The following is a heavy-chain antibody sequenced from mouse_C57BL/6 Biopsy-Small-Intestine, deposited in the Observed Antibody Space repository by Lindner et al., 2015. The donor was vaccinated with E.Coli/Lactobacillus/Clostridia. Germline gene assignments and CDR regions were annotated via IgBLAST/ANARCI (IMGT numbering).Heavy chain of an antibody. Sequence: SVKVSCKASGAAFVDYAISWVRQAPGQGLEWMGGLVPIFATPNYAQNFQGRVTITADESTSTVYMELSSLRSEDTGLYYCAGNRPPRVFDFDSWGQGTLITVSS. CDR1: GAAFVDYA. J-gene: IGHJ2*01. CDR2: LVPIFATP. V-gene: IGHV1-77*01. CDR3: AGNRPPRVFDFDS.